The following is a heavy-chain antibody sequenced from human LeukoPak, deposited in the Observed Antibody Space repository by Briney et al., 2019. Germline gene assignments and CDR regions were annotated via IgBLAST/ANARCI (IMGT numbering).Heavy chain of an antibody. D-gene: IGHD5-18*01. V-gene: IGHV3-30*18. CDR3: AKAPGYSYGGDY. J-gene: IGHJ4*02. CDR2: ISYDGSNK. CDR1: GFTFSSYG. Sequence: GGSLRLSCAASGFTFSSYGMHWVRQAPGKGLEWVAVISYDGSNKYYADSVKGRFTISRDNSKNTLYLQMNSLRAEDTAVYYCAKAPGYSYGGDYWGQGTLVTVSS.